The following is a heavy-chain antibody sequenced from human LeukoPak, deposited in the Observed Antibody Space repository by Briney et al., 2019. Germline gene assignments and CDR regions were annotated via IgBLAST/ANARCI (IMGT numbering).Heavy chain of an antibody. V-gene: IGHV3-30*02. CDR2: IRYSEHENEK. Sequence: GGSLRLSCAASGFTFDNYGMHWVRQAPGKGLEWLAFIRYSEHENEKFYTDSVRGRFTISRDNSKNTLSLQMNALRADDTAVYYCAKAPQFGDYFDPWGQGTLVTVSS. CDR1: GFTFDNYG. J-gene: IGHJ4*02. D-gene: IGHD3-10*01. CDR3: AKAPQFGDYFDP.